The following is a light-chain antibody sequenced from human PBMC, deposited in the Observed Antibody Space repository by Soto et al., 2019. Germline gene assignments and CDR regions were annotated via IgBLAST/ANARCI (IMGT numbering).Light chain of an antibody. V-gene: IGKV3-20*01. CDR2: DAS. Sequence: EIVMTQSPATLSLSPGERATLSCRASQSVGKYLVWYQQKPGQAPRLLIYDASNRATGIPDRFSGSGSGTDFTLTIRRLEPEDFAVHYCQQYGSSLTFGGGTKVDIK. CDR3: QQYGSSLT. CDR1: QSVGKY. J-gene: IGKJ4*01.